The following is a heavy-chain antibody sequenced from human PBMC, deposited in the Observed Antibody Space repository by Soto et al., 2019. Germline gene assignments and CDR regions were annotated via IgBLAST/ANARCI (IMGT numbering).Heavy chain of an antibody. CDR2: IIPIFGTA. V-gene: IGHV1-69*01. CDR1: GGTFSSYA. J-gene: IGHJ6*02. D-gene: IGHD4-17*01. CDR3: ARGPYGDYGDYYYGMDV. Sequence: QVQLVQSGAEVKKPGSSVKVSCKASGGTFSSYAINWVRQAPGQGLEWMGGIIPIFGTANYAQKFQGRVTITADESTSTAYMELSSLRSEDTAVYYCARGPYGDYGDYYYGMDVWGQGTTVTVSS.